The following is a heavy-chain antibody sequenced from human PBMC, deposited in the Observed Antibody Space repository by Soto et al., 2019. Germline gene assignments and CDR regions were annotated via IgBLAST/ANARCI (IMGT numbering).Heavy chain of an antibody. CDR1: GYTFTNYG. J-gene: IGHJ4*02. V-gene: IGHV1-3*01. Sequence: ASVKVSCKASGYTFTNYGVHWVRQAPGQSLEWMGWINAGDGNTKYSRNFQGRVTIARATSASTAYMELSSLRSEDTAVSYCVRDGAVAGNINFDFWGQGTLVTVSS. CDR3: VRDGAVAGNINFDF. D-gene: IGHD6-19*01. CDR2: INAGDGNT.